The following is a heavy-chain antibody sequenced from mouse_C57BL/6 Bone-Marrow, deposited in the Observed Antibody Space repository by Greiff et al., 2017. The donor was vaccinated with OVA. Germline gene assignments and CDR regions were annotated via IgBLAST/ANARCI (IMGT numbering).Heavy chain of an antibody. V-gene: IGHV2-6*01. CDR3: ASLVYYDYDGGAMDY. J-gene: IGHJ4*01. Sequence: QVQLQQSGPGLVAPSQSLSITCTVSGFSLTSYGVDWVRQSPGKGLEWLGVIWGVGSTNYNSALKSRLSISKDNSKSQVFLKMNSLQTDDTAMYYCASLVYYDYDGGAMDYWGQGTSVTVSS. CDR2: IWGVGST. D-gene: IGHD2-4*01. CDR1: GFSLTSYG.